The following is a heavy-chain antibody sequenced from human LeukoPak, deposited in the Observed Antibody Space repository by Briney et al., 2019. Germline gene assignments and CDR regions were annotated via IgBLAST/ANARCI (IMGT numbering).Heavy chain of an antibody. Sequence: SGKVSCKTSAYSFSSYAINWGRQAPEQGLEWMGRIIPLTGVVNYGQKLQTRGTISADKSTSPAYMLLSSLQIEDTAVYFCARERRCSAGSCYAADLDSWGQGTLLTVSS. V-gene: IGHV1-69*04. CDR2: IIPLTGVV. CDR1: AYSFSSYA. CDR3: ARERRCSAGSCYAADLDS. D-gene: IGHD2-15*01. J-gene: IGHJ4*02.